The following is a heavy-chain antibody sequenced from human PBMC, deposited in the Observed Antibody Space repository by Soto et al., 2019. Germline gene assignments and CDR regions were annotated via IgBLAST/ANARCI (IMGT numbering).Heavy chain of an antibody. CDR1: GYTFTSYG. V-gene: IGHV1-18*01. D-gene: IGHD3-22*01. CDR3: ARDTPHYYDSSGLNY. CDR2: ISAYNGNT. J-gene: IGHJ4*02. Sequence: QVQLVQSGAEVKKPGASVKVSCKASGYTFTSYGISWVRQSPGQGLEWMGWISAYNGNTNYAQKLQGRVTMTTDTSTSTAYMELRSQRSDDTAVYYCARDTPHYYDSSGLNYWGQGTLVTVSS.